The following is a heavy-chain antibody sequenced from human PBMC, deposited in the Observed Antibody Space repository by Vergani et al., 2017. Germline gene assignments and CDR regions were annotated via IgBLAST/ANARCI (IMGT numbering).Heavy chain of an antibody. Sequence: QVQLVQSGAEVKKPGASVKVFCKASGYTFTSYGISWVRQAPGQGLEWMGWISAYNGNTNYAQKLQGRVTMTTETSTSTAYMELRRRRSDDAAVYYWARVGAYYDILTGLDYWGQGTLVTVSS. J-gene: IGHJ4*02. CDR3: ARVGAYYDILTGLDY. CDR1: GYTFTSYG. D-gene: IGHD3-9*01. V-gene: IGHV1-18*01. CDR2: ISAYNGNT.